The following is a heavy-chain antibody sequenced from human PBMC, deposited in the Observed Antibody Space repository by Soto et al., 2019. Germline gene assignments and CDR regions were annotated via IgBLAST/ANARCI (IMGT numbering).Heavy chain of an antibody. CDR1: GGSISSGGYY. D-gene: IGHD1-26*01. Sequence: SETLSLTCTVSGGSISSGGYYWSWIRQHPGKGLEWIGYIYYSGSTYYNPPLKSRVTISVDTSKNQFSLKLSSVTAADTAVYYCARGGSDSLFDYWGQGTLVTVSS. CDR3: ARGGSDSLFDY. CDR2: IYYSGST. V-gene: IGHV4-31*03. J-gene: IGHJ4*02.